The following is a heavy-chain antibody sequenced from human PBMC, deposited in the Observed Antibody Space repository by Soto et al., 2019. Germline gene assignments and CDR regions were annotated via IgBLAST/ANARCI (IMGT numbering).Heavy chain of an antibody. V-gene: IGHV1-18*01. Sequence: ASVKVSCKASGYTFTSYGISWVRQAPGQGLEWMGWISAYNGNTNYAQKLQGRVTMTTDTSTSTAYMELRILRSDDTAVYYCARAPIAVAGNYHYYYGMDVWGQGTTVTVSS. CDR1: GYTFTSYG. CDR2: ISAYNGNT. D-gene: IGHD6-19*01. CDR3: ARAPIAVAGNYHYYYGMDV. J-gene: IGHJ6*02.